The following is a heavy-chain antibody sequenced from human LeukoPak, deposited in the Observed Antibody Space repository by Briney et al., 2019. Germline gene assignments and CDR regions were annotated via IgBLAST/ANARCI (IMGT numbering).Heavy chain of an antibody. J-gene: IGHJ4*02. D-gene: IGHD3-22*01. V-gene: IGHV3-30*18. Sequence: GRSLRLSCAASGFTFSSYGMHWVRQAPGKGLERVAVISYDGSNKYYADSVKGRFTISRDNSKNTLYLQMNSLRAEDTAVYYCAKGRGEYYYDSSGYYYDPGFDYWGQGTLVTVSS. CDR3: AKGRGEYYYDSSGYYYDPGFDY. CDR1: GFTFSSYG. CDR2: ISYDGSNK.